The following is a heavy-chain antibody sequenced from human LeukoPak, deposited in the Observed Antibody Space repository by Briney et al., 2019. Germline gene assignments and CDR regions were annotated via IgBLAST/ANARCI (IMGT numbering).Heavy chain of an antibody. D-gene: IGHD3-22*01. J-gene: IGHJ6*03. CDR1: GYTFTSYY. CDR3: ARDYYDSSGYYYYYYYYMDV. V-gene: IGHV1-69*13. CDR2: IIPIFGTA. Sequence: ASVKVSFKASGYTFTSYYIHWVRQAPGQGFEWMGGIIPIFGTANYAQKFQGRVTITADESTSTAHMELSSLRSEDRAVYYCARDYYDSSGYYYYYYYYMDVWGKGTTVTVSS.